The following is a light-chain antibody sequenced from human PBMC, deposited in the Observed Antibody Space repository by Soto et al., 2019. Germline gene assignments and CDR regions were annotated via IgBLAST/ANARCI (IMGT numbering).Light chain of an antibody. J-gene: IGLJ1*01. CDR2: DVS. V-gene: IGLV2-14*03. Sequence: SVLTQPASVSGSPGQSITISCTGTSSDVGGNKYVSWYQHYPGKAPKLMVCDVSNRPSGVSNRFSGSKSGNTASLIISGLQAEDEADYYCSAFTGTTYVFGTGTKVTVL. CDR1: SSDVGGNKY. CDR3: SAFTGTTYV.